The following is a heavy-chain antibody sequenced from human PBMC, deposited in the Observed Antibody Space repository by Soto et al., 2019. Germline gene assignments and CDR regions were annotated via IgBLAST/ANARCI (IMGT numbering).Heavy chain of an antibody. CDR3: ARGPFVRVSSGSYRVQDYYYYYYYMDV. V-gene: IGHV1-69*02. D-gene: IGHD3-10*01. Sequence: SVKVSCKASGGTFSSYTISWVRQAPGQGLEWMGRIIPILGIANYAQKFQGRVTITADKSTSTAYMELSSLRSEDTAVYYCARGPFVRVSSGSYRVQDYYYYYYYMDVRGKGTTVTVSS. CDR2: IIPILGIA. CDR1: GGTFSSYT. J-gene: IGHJ6*03.